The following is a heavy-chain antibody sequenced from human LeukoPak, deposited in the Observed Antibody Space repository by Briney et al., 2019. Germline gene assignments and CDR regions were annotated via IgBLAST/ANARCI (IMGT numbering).Heavy chain of an antibody. CDR2: INPNSGGT. CDR1: GYTFSDYY. CDR3: ARERITIFGVVPGQYYYYYYMDV. J-gene: IGHJ6*03. Sequence: ASVKVSCKASGYTFSDYYMHWVRQAPGQGLEWMGWINPNSGGTNYAQKFQGRVTMTRDTSISTAYMELSRLRSDDTAVYYCARERITIFGVVPGQYYYYYYMDVWGKGTTVTVSS. D-gene: IGHD3-3*01. V-gene: IGHV1-2*02.